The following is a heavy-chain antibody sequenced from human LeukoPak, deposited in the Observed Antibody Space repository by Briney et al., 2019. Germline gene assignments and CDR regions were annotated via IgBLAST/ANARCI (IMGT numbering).Heavy chain of an antibody. D-gene: IGHD6-13*01. J-gene: IGHJ5*02. V-gene: IGHV4-4*07. CDR1: GGSFSIYY. CDR3: ARGYSSSWYYNWFDP. CDR2: IYTSGST. Sequence: SETLSLTCTVSGGSFSIYYWSWIRQPAGKGLQWIGRIYTSGSTNYNPSLKSRVTISVDTSTNQFSLKLSSVTATDTALYYCARGYSSSWYYNWFDPWGQGTLVTVSS.